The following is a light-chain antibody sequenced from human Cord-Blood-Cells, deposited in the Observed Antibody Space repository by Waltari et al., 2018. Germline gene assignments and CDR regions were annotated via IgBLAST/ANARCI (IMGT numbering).Light chain of an antibody. CDR2: EVS. V-gene: IGLV2-14*02. CDR3: SSYTSSSTYV. J-gene: IGLJ1*01. CDR1: SRDVGSYNL. Sequence: QSALTQPASVSGSAGQSITISCTGTSRDVGSYNLVAWYQQHPGKAPKLIIYEVSNRPSGVSTRFSGSKAGNTASLTIAELQAEDEAEYYCSSYTSSSTYVFGTGTKVTVL.